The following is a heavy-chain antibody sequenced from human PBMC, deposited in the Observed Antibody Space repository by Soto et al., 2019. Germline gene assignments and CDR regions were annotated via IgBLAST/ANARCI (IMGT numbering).Heavy chain of an antibody. J-gene: IGHJ3*02. Sequence: SETLSLTCTVSGGSISSGDYYWSWIRQHPGRGLEWIGYIFYSGNTYYNPSLKSRVTISVDTSKNHFSLKLSSMTDADTAVYYCARVGISSSDAFDIWGQGTMATVSS. CDR1: GGSISSGDYY. D-gene: IGHD6-6*01. CDR3: ARVGISSSDAFDI. V-gene: IGHV4-31*03. CDR2: IFYSGNT.